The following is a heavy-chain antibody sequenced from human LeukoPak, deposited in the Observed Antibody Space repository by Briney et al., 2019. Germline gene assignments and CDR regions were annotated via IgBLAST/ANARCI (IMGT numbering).Heavy chain of an antibody. CDR2: ISASGGST. Sequence: GGSLRLSCAASGFTFGDYAMTWVRQAPEKGLEWVSTISASGGSTYYADSVKGRFTISRDNSKNTLYLQISSLRAEDTAVYFCAKELPTLIYYYMDVWGKGTTVTVS. J-gene: IGHJ6*03. CDR3: AKELPTLIYYYMDV. CDR1: GFTFGDYA. V-gene: IGHV3-23*01.